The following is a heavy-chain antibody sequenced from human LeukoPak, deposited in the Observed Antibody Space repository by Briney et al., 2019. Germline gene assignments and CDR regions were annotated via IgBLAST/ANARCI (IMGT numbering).Heavy chain of an antibody. D-gene: IGHD3-10*01. Sequence: ASVKVSCKASGYTFTSYDINWVRQATGQGLEWMGWMNPNNGATAYAQKFQGRVAMTRDTSITTAYMELSRLRPDDTAVYYCARDGPAQMVDFDYWGQGTLVTVSS. J-gene: IGHJ4*02. V-gene: IGHV1-8*01. CDR1: GYTFTSYD. CDR3: ARDGPAQMVDFDY. CDR2: MNPNNGAT.